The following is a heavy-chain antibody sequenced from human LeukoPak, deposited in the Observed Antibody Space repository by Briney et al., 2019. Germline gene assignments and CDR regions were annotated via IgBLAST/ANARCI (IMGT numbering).Heavy chain of an antibody. J-gene: IGHJ4*02. D-gene: IGHD2-2*01. V-gene: IGHV3-48*04. Sequence: GGSLRLSCAASGFTFSSYSMNWVRQAPGKGLEWVSYISKSSDRIYHADSVKGRFTISRDNAKNSLYLQMDSLRAEDTAVYYCARDLLNDEGSSHFFDQWGQGTLVTVSS. CDR3: ARDLLNDEGSSHFFDQ. CDR1: GFTFSSYS. CDR2: ISKSSDRI.